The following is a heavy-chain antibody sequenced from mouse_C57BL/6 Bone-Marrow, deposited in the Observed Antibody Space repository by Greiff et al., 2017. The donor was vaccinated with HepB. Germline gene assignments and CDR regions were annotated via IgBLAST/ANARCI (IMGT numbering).Heavy chain of an antibody. D-gene: IGHD1-1*01. V-gene: IGHV1-72*01. CDR3: ARSPLLYYYGSSPYWYFDV. J-gene: IGHJ1*03. Sequence: QVQLKQPGAELVKPGASVKLSCKASGYTFTSYWMHWVKQRPGRGLEWIGRIDPNSGGTKYNEKFKSKATLTVDKPSSTAYMQLSSLTSEDSAVYYCARSPLLYYYGSSPYWYFDVWGTGTTVTVSS. CDR2: IDPNSGGT. CDR1: GYTFTSYW.